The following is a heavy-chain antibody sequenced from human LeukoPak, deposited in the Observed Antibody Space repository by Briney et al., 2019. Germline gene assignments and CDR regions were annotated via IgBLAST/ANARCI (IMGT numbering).Heavy chain of an antibody. CDR2: IYYSGST. CDR1: GGSISSSNFY. Sequence: PSETLSLTCTVSGGSISSSNFYWGWIRQPPGKGLEWIGSIYYSGSTYYNPSLKSRVTISVDTSKNQFSLKLSSVTAADTAVYYCARHKNWNVTFDPWGQGTLVTVSS. D-gene: IGHD1-1*01. J-gene: IGHJ5*02. V-gene: IGHV4-39*01. CDR3: ARHKNWNVTFDP.